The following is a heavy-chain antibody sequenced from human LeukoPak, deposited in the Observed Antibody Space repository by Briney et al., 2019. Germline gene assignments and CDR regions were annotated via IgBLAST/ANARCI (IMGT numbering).Heavy chain of an antibody. CDR1: GFTFSSYW. CDR2: INSDGSSA. CDR3: ARHLTYGGWNS. Sequence: GGSLRLSCAASGFTFSSYWMQSVRQAPGKGLVWVSRINSDGSSASYADSVKGRFTISRDNAKNTLYLQMNSLRAEDTAVYYCARHLTYGGWNSWGQGTLVTVSS. D-gene: IGHD4-23*01. V-gene: IGHV3-74*01. J-gene: IGHJ4*02.